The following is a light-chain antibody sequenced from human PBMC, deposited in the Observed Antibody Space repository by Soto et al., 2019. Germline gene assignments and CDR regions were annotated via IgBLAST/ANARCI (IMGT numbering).Light chain of an antibody. CDR1: QSINNL. Sequence: DGQMTQSPSTLSASVGDTVTITCRASQSINNLLAWYQQKPGKAPKFLIYDVSTLESGVPSRLSGSGSGTEFTLTISSXQPEDFAAYYCQQYDSYPLSFGGGTKVDIK. CDR2: DVS. V-gene: IGKV1-5*01. CDR3: QQYDSYPLS. J-gene: IGKJ4*01.